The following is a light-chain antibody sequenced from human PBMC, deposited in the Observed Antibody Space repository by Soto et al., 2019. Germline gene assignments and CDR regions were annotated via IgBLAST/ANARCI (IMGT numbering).Light chain of an antibody. CDR2: KAS. CDR3: HQYSASPFT. Sequence: DIPMTQSPSTLSASVGDRVTMTCRANESVITWLAWYQQKPGKAPKLLINKASTLQNGVPLRFSGSGSGAEFALTITSLHPDDFAIYFCHQYSASPFTFGPGTTVDLK. J-gene: IGKJ3*01. V-gene: IGKV1-5*03. CDR1: ESVITW.